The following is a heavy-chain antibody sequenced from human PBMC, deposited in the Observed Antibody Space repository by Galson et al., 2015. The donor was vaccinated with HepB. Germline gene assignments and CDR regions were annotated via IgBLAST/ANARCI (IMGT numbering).Heavy chain of an antibody. CDR1: GYTFSSYS. D-gene: IGHD2-15*01. Sequence: SCKASGYTFSSYSITWVRQAPGQGLEWMGRISPHNGYTTYPQNFQGRVTMTTDASTSIAYMEVRRLRSDDTAVYYCARGGYVVAVGATQNNWFDPWGQGTLVTVSS. J-gene: IGHJ5*02. CDR3: ARGGYVVAVGATQNNWFDP. V-gene: IGHV1-18*01. CDR2: ISPHNGYT.